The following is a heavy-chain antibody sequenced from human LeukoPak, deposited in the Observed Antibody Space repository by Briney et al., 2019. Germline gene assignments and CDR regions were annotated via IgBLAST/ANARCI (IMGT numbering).Heavy chain of an antibody. CDR3: ARAGCKSRGSSWTNWLDP. J-gene: IGHJ5*02. Sequence: GGSLRLSCAASGFTFSDYYMSWIRQAPGKGLEWVSYISSSGSTIYYADSVKGRFTISRDNAKNSLYLQMNSLRAEDTAVYYCARAGCKSRGSSWTNWLDPWGQGTLVTVSS. D-gene: IGHD6-13*01. CDR2: ISSSGSTI. V-gene: IGHV3-11*01. CDR1: GFTFSDYY.